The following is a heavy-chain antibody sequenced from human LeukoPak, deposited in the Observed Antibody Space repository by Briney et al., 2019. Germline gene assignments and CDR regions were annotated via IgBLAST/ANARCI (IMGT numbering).Heavy chain of an antibody. CDR3: ARDYYDSSGYLY. V-gene: IGHV3-74*01. J-gene: IGHJ4*02. Sequence: GGSLRLSCAASGFSFNDYYLPWVRQAPGKGLVWVSLIKTDGTTALYADAVKGRFTISRDSAKNTVYLQMNSLRVEDTALYYCARDYYDSSGYLYWGQGTLVTVSS. CDR2: IKTDGTTA. CDR1: GFSFNDYY. D-gene: IGHD3-22*01.